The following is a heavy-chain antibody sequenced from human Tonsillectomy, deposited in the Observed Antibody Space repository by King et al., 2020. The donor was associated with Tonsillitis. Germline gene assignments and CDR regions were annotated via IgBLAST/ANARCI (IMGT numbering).Heavy chain of an antibody. CDR1: GGTFSSYA. Sequence: VQLVESGAEVKKPGSSVKVSCKASGGTFSSYAISWVRQAPGQGLEWMGGIIPIFGTANYAQKFQGRVTITADESTSTAYMELSSLRSEDTAVYYCARDLGYYYDSSGYSQYYVDYWGQGTLVTVSS. CDR2: IIPIFGTA. J-gene: IGHJ4*02. D-gene: IGHD3-22*01. V-gene: IGHV1-69*01. CDR3: ARDLGYYYDSSGYSQYYVDY.